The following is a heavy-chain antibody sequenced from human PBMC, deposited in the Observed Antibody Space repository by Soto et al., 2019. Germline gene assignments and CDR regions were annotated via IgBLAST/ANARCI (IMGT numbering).Heavy chain of an antibody. J-gene: IGHJ5*02. D-gene: IGHD3-3*01. V-gene: IGHV4-34*01. CDR2: INHSGST. Sequence: SETLSLTCAVYGGSFSGYYWSWIRQPPGKGLEWIGEINHSGSTNYNPSLKSRVTISVDTSKNQFSLKLSSVAAADTAVYYCARGVGPRYYDFWSGVNWFDPWGQGTLVTVSS. CDR1: GGSFSGYY. CDR3: ARGVGPRYYDFWSGVNWFDP.